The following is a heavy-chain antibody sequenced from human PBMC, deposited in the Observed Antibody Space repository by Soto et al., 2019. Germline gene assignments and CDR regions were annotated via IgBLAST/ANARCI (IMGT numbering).Heavy chain of an antibody. D-gene: IGHD6-6*01. J-gene: IGHJ4*02. CDR2: IDSRGRTL. Sequence: GGSLRLSCVVSGFTFSDYSMSWIRQAPGKGLEWLAFIDSRGRTLSYADSVRGRFTISRDNAENSVYLQMDSLRADDTAVYYCARQAARNYIDSWGQGNSVTVSS. CDR3: ARQAARNYIDS. CDR1: GFTFSDYS. V-gene: IGHV3-11*01.